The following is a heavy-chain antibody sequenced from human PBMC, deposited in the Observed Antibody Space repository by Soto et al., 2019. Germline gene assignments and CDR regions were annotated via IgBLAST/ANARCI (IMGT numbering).Heavy chain of an antibody. CDR2: IYYSGST. CDR1: GGSISSYY. CDR3: AREGTTVASYCYYGMDV. J-gene: IGHJ6*02. V-gene: IGHV4-59*01. D-gene: IGHD1-1*01. Sequence: QVQLQESGPGLVKPSETLSLTCTVSGGSISSYYWSWIRQPPGKGLEWIGYIYYSGSTNYNPSLTSLVTIAVATSKNHFSLKLSPVTAAATAAYYCAREGTTVASYCYYGMDVWGQGTTVTVSS.